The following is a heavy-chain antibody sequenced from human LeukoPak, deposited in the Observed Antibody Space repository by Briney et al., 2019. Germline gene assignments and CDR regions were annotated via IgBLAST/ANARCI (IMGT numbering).Heavy chain of an antibody. Sequence: GGSLRLSCAASGFTFSSYWMHWVRQAPGKGLVWVSRINSDGSSTSYADSVKGRFTIPRDNAKNTLYLQMNSLRAEDTAVYYCAREPPYCSGGSCYLRSFDYWGQGTLVTVSS. J-gene: IGHJ4*02. CDR3: AREPPYCSGGSCYLRSFDY. CDR2: INSDGSST. V-gene: IGHV3-74*01. D-gene: IGHD2-15*01. CDR1: GFTFSSYW.